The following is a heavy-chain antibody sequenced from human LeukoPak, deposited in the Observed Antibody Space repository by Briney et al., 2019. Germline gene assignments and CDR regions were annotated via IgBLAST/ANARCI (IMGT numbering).Heavy chain of an antibody. D-gene: IGHD1-26*01. CDR3: ARSLYSGSYYWFDP. Sequence: PSETLSLTCAVSGGFATYYCWSWIRQSSGKGLEWIGSVCSSGNTKYSPALKSRVTISRDTSRDQFSLKMTSVTAADTAMYYCARSLYSGSYYWFDPWGQGTLVTVSS. V-gene: IGHV4-59*02. CDR1: GGFATYYC. CDR2: VCSSGNT. J-gene: IGHJ5*02.